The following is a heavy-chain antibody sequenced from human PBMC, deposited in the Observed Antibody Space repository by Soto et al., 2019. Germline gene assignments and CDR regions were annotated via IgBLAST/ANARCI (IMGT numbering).Heavy chain of an antibody. V-gene: IGHV3-74*01. D-gene: IGHD3-10*01. J-gene: IGHJ4*02. CDR3: ARDEGNVMIRGYES. CDR1: GFTFSDYW. CDR2: IKFDGSRT. Sequence: PVGSLRLSCASSGFTFSDYWMHWVRQPPGKGLVWVSSIKFDGSRTVYADSVEGRFTISRDNAKNTVYLQMNSLSAEDTALYYCARDEGNVMIRGYESWGQGALVTVSS.